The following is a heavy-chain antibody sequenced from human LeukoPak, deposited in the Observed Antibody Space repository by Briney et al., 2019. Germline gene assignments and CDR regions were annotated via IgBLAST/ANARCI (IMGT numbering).Heavy chain of an antibody. CDR3: ARSYYYDSSGYYPPDY. J-gene: IGHJ4*02. CDR2: ISAYTGKT. CDR1: GYTFTNYG. Sequence: ASAKVSCEASGYTFTNYGISWVRQAPGQGLEWMGWISAYTGKTNYAQSLQGRVTMTTDTSTSTAYMELRSLRSDDTAVYYCARSYYYDSSGYYPPDYWGQGALVTVSS. D-gene: IGHD3-22*01. V-gene: IGHV1-18*01.